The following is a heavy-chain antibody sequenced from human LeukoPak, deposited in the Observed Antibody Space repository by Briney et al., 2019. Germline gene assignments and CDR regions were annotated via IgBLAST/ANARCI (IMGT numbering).Heavy chain of an antibody. CDR2: IYYSGST. CDR1: GGSISSGGYY. V-gene: IGHV4-31*03. CDR3: ARAGYYYDSSGYSAVLGY. J-gene: IGHJ4*02. D-gene: IGHD3-22*01. Sequence: SETLSLTCTVSGGSISSGGYYWSWIRQHPGMGLECIGHIYYSGSTYYNPSLKSRVTISVDMSKNQFSLKLSSVTAADTAVYYCARAGYYYDSSGYSAVLGYWGQGTLVTVSS.